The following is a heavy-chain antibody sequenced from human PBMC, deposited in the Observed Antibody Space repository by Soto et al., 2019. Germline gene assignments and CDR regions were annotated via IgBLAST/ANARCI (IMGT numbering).Heavy chain of an antibody. CDR1: GFTFSSYG. CDR2: IWYDGSNK. V-gene: IGHV3-33*01. Sequence: PGGSLRLSCAASGFTFSSYGMHWVRPAPGKGLEWVAVIWYDGSNKYYADSVKGRFTISRDNSKNTLYLQMNSLRAEDTAVYYCARIVYYYDSSGYYHPIGPLDPWGQGTLVTVSS. D-gene: IGHD3-22*01. CDR3: ARIVYYYDSSGYYHPIGPLDP. J-gene: IGHJ5*02.